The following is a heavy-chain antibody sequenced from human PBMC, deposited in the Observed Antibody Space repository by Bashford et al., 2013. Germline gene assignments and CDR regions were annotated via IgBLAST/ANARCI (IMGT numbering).Heavy chain of an antibody. J-gene: IGHJ5*02. Sequence: SVKVSCKASGYTFTSYGISWVRQAPGQGLEWMGGIIPILGIANYAQKFQGRVTISMDTAATTAYMDLSSLKSEDTAVYYCARARLATNWFDPWGQGTLVTVSS. CDR3: ARARLATNWFDP. CDR2: IIPILGIA. V-gene: IGHV1-69*10. CDR1: GYTFTSYG.